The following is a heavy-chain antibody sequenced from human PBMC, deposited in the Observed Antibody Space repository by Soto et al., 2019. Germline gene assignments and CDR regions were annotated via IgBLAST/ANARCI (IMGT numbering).Heavy chain of an antibody. CDR3: ARGGGVGVAGSAAFDM. CDR2: INPATGAA. D-gene: IGHD3-3*01. Sequence: QLHLVQSGAVVKKPGASVTVSCSASGYPVTAYYMHWVRQAPGRGLEWMGGINPATGAAKYTQTFQGRVTMTRDPSTSTGFMELRGLTAEDTAVFYWARGGGVGVAGSAAFDMWGQWTLVTVSS. V-gene: IGHV1-2*02. CDR1: GYPVTAYY. J-gene: IGHJ3*02.